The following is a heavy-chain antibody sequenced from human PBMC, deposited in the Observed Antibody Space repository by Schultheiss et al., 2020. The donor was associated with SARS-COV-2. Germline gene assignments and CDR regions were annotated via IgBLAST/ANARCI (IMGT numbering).Heavy chain of an antibody. Sequence: GGSLRLSCAASGFTFSSYGMHWVRQAPGKGLEWVAFIRYDGSNKYYADSVKGRFTISRDNAKNSLYLQMNSLRAEDTAVYYCARVRTDLGRVGYYYGMDVWGQGTTVTVSS. CDR3: ARVRTDLGRVGYYYGMDV. D-gene: IGHD1/OR15-1a*01. CDR1: GFTFSSYG. V-gene: IGHV3-30*02. CDR2: IRYDGSNK. J-gene: IGHJ6*02.